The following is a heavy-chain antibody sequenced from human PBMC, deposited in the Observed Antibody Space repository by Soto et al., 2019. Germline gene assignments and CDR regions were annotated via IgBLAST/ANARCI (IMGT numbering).Heavy chain of an antibody. CDR3: VRGYFYDNAGPYFDS. CDR2: ISGDGSQT. D-gene: IGHD3-22*01. Sequence: EVQLVESGGGLVQPGGSLRLSCAASGFTFNSYWMHWVRQAPGKGPVWVSRISGDGSQTRYADSVQGRFTISRDNAKNTLYLQMNSPRAEDTAVYYCVRGYFYDNAGPYFDSWGQGTLVTVSS. J-gene: IGHJ4*02. V-gene: IGHV3-74*01. CDR1: GFTFNSYW.